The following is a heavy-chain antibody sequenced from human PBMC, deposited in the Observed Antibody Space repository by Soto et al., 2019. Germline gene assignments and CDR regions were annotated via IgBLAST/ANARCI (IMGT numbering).Heavy chain of an antibody. J-gene: IGHJ6*02. CDR2: IIPIFGTA. D-gene: IGHD2-2*01. CDR1: GGTFSSYA. CDR3: ARDNARDYYYYGMDV. V-gene: IGHV1-69*13. Sequence: VKVSCKASGGTFSSYAISWVRQAPGQGLEWMGGIIPIFGTANYAQKFQGRVTITADKSTSTAYMELSSLRSEDTAVYYCARDNARDYYYYGMDVWGQGTTVTVSS.